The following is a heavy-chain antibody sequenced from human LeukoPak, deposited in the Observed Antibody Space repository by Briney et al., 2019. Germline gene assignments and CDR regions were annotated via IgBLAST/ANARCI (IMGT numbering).Heavy chain of an antibody. CDR1: GDSVSRSDSY. CDR2: NYYSGRT. Sequence: SETLSLTCSVSGDSVSRSDSYWDWIRQPPGKGLEWIGTNYYSGRTYYSPPLKSRVTMSVDPSNNQFSLNLRSVTAADTAVYYCARRRYYDGSGYLEWGQGTLLSVSS. J-gene: IGHJ1*01. CDR3: ARRRYYDGSGYLE. D-gene: IGHD3-22*01. V-gene: IGHV4-39*01.